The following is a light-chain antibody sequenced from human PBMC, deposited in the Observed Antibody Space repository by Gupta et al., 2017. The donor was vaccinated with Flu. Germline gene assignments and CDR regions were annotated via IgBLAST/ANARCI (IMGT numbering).Light chain of an antibody. CDR1: QGINNY. Sequence: PSFLSASVGDRVTITCRASQGINNYLAWYQQKPGKAPKLLIYAASTVQSGVPSRFSGSGSGTEFTLTITILHPEDSATYCCQGLNGFSISFGAGTTVEIK. CDR2: AAS. J-gene: IGKJ4*01. CDR3: QGLNGFSIS. V-gene: IGKV1-9*01.